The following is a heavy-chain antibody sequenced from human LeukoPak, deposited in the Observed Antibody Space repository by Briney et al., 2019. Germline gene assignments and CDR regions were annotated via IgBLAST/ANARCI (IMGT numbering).Heavy chain of an antibody. Sequence: GESLKISCKGSGYSFTSYWIGWVRQMPGKGLEWMGIIYPGDSDTRYSPSFQGQVTISADKSISTAYLQWSSLKASDTAMYYCARLTPGVSNYSYYYYYMDVWGKGTTVTVSS. D-gene: IGHD1-26*01. CDR3: ARLTPGVSNYSYYYYYMDV. CDR1: GYSFTSYW. CDR2: IYPGDSDT. V-gene: IGHV5-51*01. J-gene: IGHJ6*03.